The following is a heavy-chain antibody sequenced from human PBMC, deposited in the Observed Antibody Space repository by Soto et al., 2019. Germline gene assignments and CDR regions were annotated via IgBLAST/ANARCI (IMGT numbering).Heavy chain of an antibody. CDR1: GFTFSSYG. J-gene: IGHJ4*02. CDR3: AKDRKEHSYGYGPRDYFDY. Sequence: QVQLVESGGGVVQPGRSLRLSCAASGFTFSSYGMHWVRQAPGKGLEWVAVISYDGSNKYYADSVKGRFTISRDNSKNTLYLQMNSLRAEDTAVYYCAKDRKEHSYGYGPRDYFDYWGQGTLVTVSS. V-gene: IGHV3-30*18. D-gene: IGHD5-18*01. CDR2: ISYDGSNK.